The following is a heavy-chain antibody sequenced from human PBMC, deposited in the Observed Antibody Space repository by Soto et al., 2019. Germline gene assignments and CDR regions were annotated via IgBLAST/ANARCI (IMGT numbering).Heavy chain of an antibody. CDR1: GFTFSSYG. CDR2: ISYDGSNK. V-gene: IGHV3-30*18. Sequence: GGSLRLSCAASGFTFSSYGMHWVRQAPGKGLEWVAVISYDGSNKYYADSVKDRFTISRDNSKNTLYLQMNSLRAEDTAVYYCAKDRGLPLFDYWGQGTLVTVS. D-gene: IGHD5-12*01. CDR3: AKDRGLPLFDY. J-gene: IGHJ4*02.